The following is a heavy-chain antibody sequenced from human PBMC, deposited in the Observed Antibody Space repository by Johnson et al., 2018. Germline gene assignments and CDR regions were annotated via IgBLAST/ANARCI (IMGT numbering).Heavy chain of an antibody. J-gene: IGHJ6*03. V-gene: IGHV3-30*18. Sequence: QVQLGESGGGVVQPGRSLRLCCAASGVTFSKYGMHWVRQAPGKGLECVAVISNAGNNKYYGDSVKGRFTISRDNSKNTLFLQMNSLRSEDTAVYFCAKDGRGYSYGYNYHYYSDVWGKGTTVTVSS. D-gene: IGHD5-18*01. CDR1: GVTFSKYG. CDR3: AKDGRGYSYGYNYHYYSDV. CDR2: ISNAGNNK.